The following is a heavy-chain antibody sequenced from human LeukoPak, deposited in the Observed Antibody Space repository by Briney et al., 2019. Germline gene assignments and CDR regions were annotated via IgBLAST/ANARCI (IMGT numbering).Heavy chain of an antibody. CDR1: SGSISTSNYY. Sequence: ASETLSLTCTVSSGSISTSNYYWGWVRQPPGKALEWIGNIFYSGSTYYSPSLKSRVTISLDTSRNQFSLKLSSVTAADTAVYYCAKSRGVITYYFDYWGQGTLVTVSS. CDR3: AKSRGVITYYFDY. J-gene: IGHJ4*02. CDR2: IFYSGST. V-gene: IGHV4-39*07. D-gene: IGHD3-10*01.